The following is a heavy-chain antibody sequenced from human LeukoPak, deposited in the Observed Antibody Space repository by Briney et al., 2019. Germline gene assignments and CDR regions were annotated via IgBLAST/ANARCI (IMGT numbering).Heavy chain of an antibody. Sequence: SETLSLTCVVYGGSFSGYYWSWIRQPPGKGLEWIGEINHSGSTNYNPSLKSRVTISLDTSKNQFSLKLSSVTTADTAVYYCARMPDILTGLDSWGQGTLVTVSS. J-gene: IGHJ4*02. D-gene: IGHD3-9*01. CDR3: ARMPDILTGLDS. V-gene: IGHV4-34*01. CDR2: INHSGST. CDR1: GGSFSGYY.